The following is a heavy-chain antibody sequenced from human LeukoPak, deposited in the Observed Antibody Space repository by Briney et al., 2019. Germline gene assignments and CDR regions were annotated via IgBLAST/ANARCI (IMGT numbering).Heavy chain of an antibody. CDR3: ARVMSGYSYGYPDF. J-gene: IGHJ4*02. CDR1: GGSFSNYY. V-gene: IGHV4-34*01. Sequence: SETLSLTCAVYGGSFSNYYWNWIRQAPGKGLEWIGEINHRGSTNYNPSLKSRVTISVDTSKNQFSLKLSSVTAADTALYYCARVMSGYSYGYPDFWGQGTLVTVSS. D-gene: IGHD5-18*01. CDR2: INHRGST.